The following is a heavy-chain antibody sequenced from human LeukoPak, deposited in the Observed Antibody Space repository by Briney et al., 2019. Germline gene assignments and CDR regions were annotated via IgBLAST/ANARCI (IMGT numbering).Heavy chain of an antibody. J-gene: IGHJ6*02. V-gene: IGHV3-23*01. D-gene: IGHD2-8*01. Sequence: GGSLRLSCAASGFTFSSYAMTWVRQAPGKGLEWVSAISGSGESTYYADSVKGRFTISRDNSKNTLYLQMDSLRAEDTAVYYCAKDLMWIYDALDVWGQGTTVTVSS. CDR2: ISGSGEST. CDR1: GFTFSSYA. CDR3: AKDLMWIYDALDV.